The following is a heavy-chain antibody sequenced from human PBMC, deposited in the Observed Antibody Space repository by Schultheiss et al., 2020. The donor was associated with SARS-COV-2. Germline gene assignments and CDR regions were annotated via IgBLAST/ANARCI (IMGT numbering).Heavy chain of an antibody. Sequence: GGSLRLSCAASGFTFSSYAMHWVRQAPGKGLEWVAVISYDGSNKYYADSVKGRFTISRDNSKNTLYLQVNSLRAEDTAVYYCAKDSVDYYDRTGGMDVWGQGTTVTVAS. CDR3: AKDSVDYYDRTGGMDV. V-gene: IGHV3-30-3*01. CDR1: GFTFSSYA. D-gene: IGHD3-22*01. J-gene: IGHJ6*02. CDR2: ISYDGSNK.